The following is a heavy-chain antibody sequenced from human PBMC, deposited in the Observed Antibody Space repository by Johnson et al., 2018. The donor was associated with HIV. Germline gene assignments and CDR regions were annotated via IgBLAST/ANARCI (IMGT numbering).Heavy chain of an antibody. V-gene: IGHV3-20*04. J-gene: IGHJ3*02. CDR1: GFTFDDYG. Sequence: VQLVESGGGVVRPGGSLRLSCAASGFTFDDYGMSWVRQAPGKGLEWVSGISWNSGSIGYADSVKGRFAISRDNAKNSLYLQMNSLRLEDTALYYCAKEVRFRELYDAFDIWGQGTMVTVSS. CDR3: AKEVRFRELYDAFDI. D-gene: IGHD3-10*01. CDR2: ISWNSGSI.